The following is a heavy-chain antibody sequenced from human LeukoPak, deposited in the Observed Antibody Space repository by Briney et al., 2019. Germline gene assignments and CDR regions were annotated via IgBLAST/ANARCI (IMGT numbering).Heavy chain of an antibody. Sequence: SETLALTCTVSGGSISSNSWSWIRQPAGKGLEWIGHIYTSGSPNYNPSLRSRVTMSVDTSKNQISLKLFSVTAADTAVYYCARGLGSSWYGDWGQGTLVTVSS. CDR3: ARGLGSSWYGD. V-gene: IGHV4-4*07. J-gene: IGHJ4*02. CDR2: IYTSGSP. CDR1: GGSISSNS. D-gene: IGHD6-13*01.